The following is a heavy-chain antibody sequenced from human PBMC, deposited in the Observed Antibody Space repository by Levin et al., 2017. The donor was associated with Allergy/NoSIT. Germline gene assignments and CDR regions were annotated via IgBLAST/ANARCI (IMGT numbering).Heavy chain of an antibody. Sequence: SQTLSLTCAVYGGSFSGYYWSWIRQPPGKGLEWIGEINHSGSTNYNPSLTRRVTISVDTSKNQFSLKLSSVTAADTAVYYCARAGQIPYFDYWGQGTLVTVSS. CDR2: INHSGST. V-gene: IGHV4-34*01. D-gene: IGHD1-14*01. CDR1: GGSFSGYY. J-gene: IGHJ4*02. CDR3: ARAGQIPYFDY.